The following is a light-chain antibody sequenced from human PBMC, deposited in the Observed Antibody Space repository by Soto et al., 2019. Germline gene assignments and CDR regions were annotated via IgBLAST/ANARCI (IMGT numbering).Light chain of an antibody. V-gene: IGKV3-15*01. CDR1: LGISIN. CDR2: GAS. Sequence: EIVLMQSPATLSVTPGERVTLSCRASLGISINLAWYQQRPGQAPRLLIYGASTRATGVPTRFSGSGSGTEFTPTISSLQSEDLAVYHCQQYNKWPQTFGQRTKVDI. CDR3: QQYNKWPQT. J-gene: IGKJ1*01.